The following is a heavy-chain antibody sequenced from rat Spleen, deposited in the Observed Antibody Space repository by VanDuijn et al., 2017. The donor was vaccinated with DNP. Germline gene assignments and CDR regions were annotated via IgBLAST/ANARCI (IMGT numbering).Heavy chain of an antibody. J-gene: IGHJ3*01. Sequence: EVQLVESGGGLVQPGRSLKLSCAASGFTFSDYYMAWVRQTPTKGLEWVASISYDGGNTYYQDSVKGRFTISRDNARSSLYLQMDSLRSEDTATYYCAPRATRVSGFAYWGQGTLVTVSS. CDR3: APRATRVSGFAY. V-gene: IGHV5-20*01. CDR2: ISYDGGNT. CDR1: GFTFSDYY. D-gene: IGHD1-4*01.